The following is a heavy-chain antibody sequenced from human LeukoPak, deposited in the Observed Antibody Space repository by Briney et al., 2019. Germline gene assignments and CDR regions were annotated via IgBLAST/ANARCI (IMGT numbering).Heavy chain of an antibody. CDR1: GFTFSTYG. Sequence: PGGSRRPSCAASGFTFSTYGMHWVRQAPGKGLEWVAIISYDGSNKYYADSVKGRFSISRDNSKNTLYLQMNSLRAEDTAVYYCARDYSGNCDYWGQGTLVTVSS. J-gene: IGHJ4*02. CDR2: ISYDGSNK. V-gene: IGHV3-33*01. CDR3: ARDYSGNCDY. D-gene: IGHD4-23*01.